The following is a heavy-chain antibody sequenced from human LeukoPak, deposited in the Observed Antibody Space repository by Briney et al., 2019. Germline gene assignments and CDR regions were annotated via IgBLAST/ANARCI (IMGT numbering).Heavy chain of an antibody. D-gene: IGHD6-19*01. V-gene: IGHV3-30-3*01. Sequence: PGRSLRLACAASGFSFSTYDMHWVRQAPGKGLEWVAVISYDGSNKYYADSVKGRFTISRDNSKNTLYLQMNSLRAEDTAVYYCASPGVAVAGTIDYWGQGTLVTVSS. CDR1: GFSFSTYD. J-gene: IGHJ4*02. CDR3: ASPGVAVAGTIDY. CDR2: ISYDGSNK.